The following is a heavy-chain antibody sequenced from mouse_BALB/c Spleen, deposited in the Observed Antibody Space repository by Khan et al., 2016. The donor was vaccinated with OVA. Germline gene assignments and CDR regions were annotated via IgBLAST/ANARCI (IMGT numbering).Heavy chain of an antibody. CDR3: VRGYYGDPFAY. CDR1: GFPFSDYY. V-gene: IGHV5-4*02. D-gene: IGHD2-13*01. Sequence: EVELVESGGGLVKPGGSLKLSCAASGFPFSDYYMYWVRQTPEKRLEWVATISDGGSYTSYPDSVKGRFTISRDDAKNNLYLQMSSLKSEDTAIYYCVRGYYGDPFAYWGQGTLVTVSA. CDR2: ISDGGSYT. J-gene: IGHJ3*01.